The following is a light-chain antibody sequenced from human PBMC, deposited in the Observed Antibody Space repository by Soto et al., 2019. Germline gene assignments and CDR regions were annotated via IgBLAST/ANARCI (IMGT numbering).Light chain of an antibody. CDR1: NTNIGAGYG. CDR3: CSYAGSHTYV. Sequence: QSVLTQPPSVSGAPGQRVTISCTGSNTNIGAGYGVHWYQQRPGTAPKLLIVANTIRPSGVPDRFSGSKSGNTASLTISGLQAEDEADYFCCSYAGSHTYVFGTGTKLTVL. V-gene: IGLV1-40*01. J-gene: IGLJ1*01. CDR2: ANT.